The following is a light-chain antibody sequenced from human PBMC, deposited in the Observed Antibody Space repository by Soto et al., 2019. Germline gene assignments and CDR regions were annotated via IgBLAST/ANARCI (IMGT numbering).Light chain of an antibody. CDR1: QSVLYSSNNKNY. V-gene: IGKV4-1*01. Sequence: DIVMTQSPDFLAVSLGERATINCKSSQSVLYSSNNKNYLAWFQQKPGQPPKLLIYWASIRESGVPDRFSGSGSGTDFTLNISSLQAEDVAVYYCQQYFTTPPYTFGQGTKLEMK. CDR2: WAS. CDR3: QQYFTTPPYT. J-gene: IGKJ2*01.